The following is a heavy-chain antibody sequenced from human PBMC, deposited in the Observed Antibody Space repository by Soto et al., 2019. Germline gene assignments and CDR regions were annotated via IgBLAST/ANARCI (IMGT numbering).Heavy chain of an antibody. CDR2: FYHSANT. Sequence: SETLSLTCAVSGHSISSGYYWCWIRQPPGKGLWWIGSFYHSANTYYNPSLKSRVTISADTSKNQWSLKLSSVTPADTAVYYCEGGEYYGSGNCFGSWGQGTVVTVSS. D-gene: IGHD3-10*01. CDR1: GHSISSGYY. CDR3: EGGEYYGSGNCFGS. J-gene: IGHJ5*01. V-gene: IGHV4-38-2*01.